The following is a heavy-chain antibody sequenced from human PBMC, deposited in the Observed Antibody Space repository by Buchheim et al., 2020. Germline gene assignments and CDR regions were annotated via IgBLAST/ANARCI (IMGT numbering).Heavy chain of an antibody. CDR2: IYYSGST. CDR1: GGSISSSSYY. D-gene: IGHD2-2*01. CDR3: ARHSLAGLVPAAKAFGWFDP. Sequence: QLQLQESGPGLVKPSETLSLTCTVSGGSISSSSYYWGWIRQPPGKGLEWIGSIYYSGSTYYNPSLKSRVTISVDTSKNQFSLKLSSVTAADTAVYYCARHSLAGLVPAAKAFGWFDPWGQGTL. V-gene: IGHV4-39*01. J-gene: IGHJ5*02.